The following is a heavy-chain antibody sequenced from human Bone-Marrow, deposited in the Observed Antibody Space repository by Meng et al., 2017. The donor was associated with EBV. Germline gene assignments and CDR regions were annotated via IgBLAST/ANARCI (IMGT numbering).Heavy chain of an antibody. CDR3: ARHDRLGDYGVS. CDR1: GGSISSSSYY. Sequence: LQLRESVPGLVKPSETLSLTCTVSGGSISSSSYYWGWIRQPPGKGLEWIESIYYSGSTYYNPSLKSRVTISVDTSKNQFSLKLNSVTAADTAVYFCARHDRLGDYGVSWGQGTLVTVSS. CDR2: IYYSGST. D-gene: IGHD4-17*01. V-gene: IGHV4-39*01. J-gene: IGHJ5*02.